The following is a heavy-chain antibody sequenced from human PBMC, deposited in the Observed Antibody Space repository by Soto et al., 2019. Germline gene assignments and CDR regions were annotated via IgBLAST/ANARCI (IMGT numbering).Heavy chain of an antibody. CDR3: ARRDYDILTGPHYYFDY. V-gene: IGHV4-39*01. J-gene: IGHJ4*02. D-gene: IGHD3-9*01. CDR2: IYYSGST. CDR1: GRSISSSSYY. Sequence: SETLSLTCTVSGRSISSSSYYWGWIRQPPGKGLEWIGSIYYSGSTYYNPSLKSRVTISVDTSKNQFSLKLSSVTAADTAVYYCARRDYDILTGPHYYFDYWGQGTLVTVSS.